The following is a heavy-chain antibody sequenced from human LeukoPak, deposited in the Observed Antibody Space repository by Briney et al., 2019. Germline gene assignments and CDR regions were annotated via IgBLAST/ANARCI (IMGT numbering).Heavy chain of an antibody. Sequence: SETLSLTCTVSGRSIGTYYWNWIRQPPGKGLEWIGYIYYNGSTNYNPSLKSRVTISVDTSKNRFSLKLSSVTAADTAVYYCASRITMVRGVHSAFDIWGQGTMVTVSS. V-gene: IGHV4-59*12. CDR3: ASRITMVRGVHSAFDI. CDR2: IYYNGST. CDR1: GRSIGTYY. D-gene: IGHD3-10*01. J-gene: IGHJ3*02.